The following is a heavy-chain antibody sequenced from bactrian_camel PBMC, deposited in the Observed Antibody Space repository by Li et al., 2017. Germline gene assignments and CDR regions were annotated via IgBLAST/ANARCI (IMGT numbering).Heavy chain of an antibody. V-gene: IGHV3S53*01. CDR3: AADVVPSQEHAWVLGENGF. Sequence: HVQLVESGGGSVQAGGSLRLSCTASGAIPTKYTYCMAWFRQAPGKEREGIANIDSDGSTKYADSVKGRFTISKDNAKNTLYLQMNSLKPEDTAMYYCAADVVPSQEHAWVLGENGFWGQGTQVTVS. CDR1: GAIPTKYTYC. D-gene: IGHD3*01. CDR2: IDSDGST. J-gene: IGHJ6*01.